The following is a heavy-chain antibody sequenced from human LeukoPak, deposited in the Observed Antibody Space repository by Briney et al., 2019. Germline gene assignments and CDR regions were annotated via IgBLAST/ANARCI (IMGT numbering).Heavy chain of an antibody. CDR3: ASSTAVETEFDY. CDR2: IYYSGST. Sequence: PPETLSLTCTVSGGSLSSYYWSWIRQRPGKGLEWIGYIYYSGSTNYNPSLKSRVTISVDTSKNQFSLKLSSVTDADTAVYYCASSTAVETEFDYWGQGTLDTVSS. J-gene: IGHJ4*02. D-gene: IGHD5-18*01. CDR1: GGSLSSYY. V-gene: IGHV4-59*08.